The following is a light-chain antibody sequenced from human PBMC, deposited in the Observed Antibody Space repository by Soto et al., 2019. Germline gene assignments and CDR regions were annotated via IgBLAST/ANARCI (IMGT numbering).Light chain of an antibody. CDR1: QYIRNY. CDR2: EAA. J-gene: IGKJ1*01. CDR3: QQTNNYPWT. Sequence: DIQMTQSPCTLSASAGDRVTITCRASQYIRNYLAWYHQKPGEAPKLLIYEAANLESGVPSRFSGCGTGTEFTLTISSLHPDDFATYYCQQTNNYPWTFGQGTKVDI. V-gene: IGKV1-5*03.